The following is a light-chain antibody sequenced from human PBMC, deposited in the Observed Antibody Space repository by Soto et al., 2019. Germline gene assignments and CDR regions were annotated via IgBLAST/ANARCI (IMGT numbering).Light chain of an antibody. CDR3: QQRSNWPPYT. Sequence: EIVLTQSPATLYLSPGERATLSCRASQSVSSYLAWYQQKPGQAPRLLIYDASNRATGIPARFSGSGSGTDFTLTISSLEPEDFAVYYCQQRSNWPPYTLGQGTKLEIK. CDR1: QSVSSY. CDR2: DAS. J-gene: IGKJ2*01. V-gene: IGKV3-11*01.